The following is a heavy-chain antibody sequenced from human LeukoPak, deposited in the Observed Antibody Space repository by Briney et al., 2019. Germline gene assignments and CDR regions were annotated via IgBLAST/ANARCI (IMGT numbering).Heavy chain of an antibody. J-gene: IGHJ6*03. CDR1: GFPFSSYG. V-gene: IGHV3-33*06. CDR2: IWYDGSNK. CDR3: AKARGNFWSGSFYMDV. Sequence: QPGGSLRLSCAASGFPFSSYGMHWVRQAPGKGLEWVAVIWYDGSNKYYADSVKGRFTISRDNSKNTLYLQMNSLRAEDTAVYYCAKARGNFWSGSFYMDVWGKGTTVTVSS. D-gene: IGHD3-3*01.